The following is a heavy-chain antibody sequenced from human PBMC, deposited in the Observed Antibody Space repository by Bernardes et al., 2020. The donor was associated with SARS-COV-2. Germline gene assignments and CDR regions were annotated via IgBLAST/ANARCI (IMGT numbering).Heavy chain of an antibody. D-gene: IGHD3-22*01. CDR3: ARIKVYYDSYGQPAYYFDY. J-gene: IGHJ4*02. CDR1: GGSVSIGSDY. V-gene: IGHV4-61*02. Sequence: LSLTCSVSGGSVSIGSDYWNWVRQPAGKGLEWIGRIYTSGSTKYNPSLNSRVTISIDTSMNQFSLELRSVTAADTAVYYCARIKVYYDSYGQPAYYFDYWGQGTLVTVSS. CDR2: IYTSGST.